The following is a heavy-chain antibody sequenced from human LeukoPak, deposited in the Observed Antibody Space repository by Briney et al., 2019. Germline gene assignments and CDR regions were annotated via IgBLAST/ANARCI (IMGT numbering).Heavy chain of an antibody. CDR2: ISSSSSYI. CDR3: ARGKWELLLSYFDY. Sequence: GGSLRLSCAASGFTFSSYSMNWVRQAPGKGLEWVSSISSSSSYIYYADSVKGRFTISRDNAKNSLYLQMNSLRAEDTAVYYCARGKWELLLSYFDYWGQGTLVTVSS. CDR1: GFTFSSYS. V-gene: IGHV3-21*01. J-gene: IGHJ4*02. D-gene: IGHD1-26*01.